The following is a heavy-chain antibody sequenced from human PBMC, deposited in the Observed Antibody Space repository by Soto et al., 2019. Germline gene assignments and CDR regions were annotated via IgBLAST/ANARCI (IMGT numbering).Heavy chain of an antibody. CDR1: GFSLTNGRMG. CDR3: ARMDGDYNYYGLDV. D-gene: IGHD4-17*01. Sequence: SGPTLVNPTETLTLTCSVSGFSLTNGRMGVSWIRQPPGKALEWLAHFFSDAERSYSTSMQSRLNMYKDSSGSQVVLTMTNIAPADTATYFCARMDGDYNYYGLDVWGHGSAVTVSS. V-gene: IGHV2-26*01. CDR2: FFSDAER. J-gene: IGHJ6*02.